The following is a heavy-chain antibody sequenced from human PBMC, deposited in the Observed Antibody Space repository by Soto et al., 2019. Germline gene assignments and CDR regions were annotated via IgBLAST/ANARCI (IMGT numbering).Heavy chain of an antibody. Sequence: SETMSLTCAVSGGSISSSNWWSWVRQPPGKGLEWIGEIYHSGSTNYKPSLKSRVTISVDNSKNQFSLKLSSFTAADTAVYYCSRRTYGSGSYDAFDILGQGTMVTVSS. CDR2: IYHSGST. V-gene: IGHV4-4*02. D-gene: IGHD3-10*01. CDR1: GGSISSSNW. CDR3: SRRTYGSGSYDAFDI. J-gene: IGHJ3*02.